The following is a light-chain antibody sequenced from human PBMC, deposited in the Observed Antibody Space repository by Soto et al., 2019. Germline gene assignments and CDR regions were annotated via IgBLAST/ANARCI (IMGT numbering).Light chain of an antibody. Sequence: EIVLTQSPGTLSLSPGERATLSCRASQSVSSSYLAWYQHKPGQAPRLLIYGASSRATGIPDRFSGSGSGTDFTLTLSRLEPEDFAVYYCQQYGSSPRTFGQGPKVEIK. V-gene: IGKV3-20*01. CDR2: GAS. J-gene: IGKJ1*01. CDR1: QSVSSSY. CDR3: QQYGSSPRT.